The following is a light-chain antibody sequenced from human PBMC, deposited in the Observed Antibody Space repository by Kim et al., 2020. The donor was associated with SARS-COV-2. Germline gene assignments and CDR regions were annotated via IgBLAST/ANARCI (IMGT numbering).Light chain of an antibody. CDR1: SLRSYY. Sequence: FGQTVRITCQGDSLRSYYASWYQQKPGQAPVLVIYGKNNRPSGIPDRISGSSSGNTASLTITGAQAEDEADYYCNSRDSSGNHHYVFGTGTKVTVL. CDR3: NSRDSSGNHHYV. CDR2: GKN. J-gene: IGLJ1*01. V-gene: IGLV3-19*01.